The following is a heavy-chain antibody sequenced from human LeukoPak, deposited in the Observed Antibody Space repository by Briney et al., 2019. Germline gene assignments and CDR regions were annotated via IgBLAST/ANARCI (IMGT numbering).Heavy chain of an antibody. CDR1: GDSVSSNSAA. V-gene: IGHV6-1*01. CDR3: ARDYSLEAVDSSSWIHRNYYYYYMDV. Sequence: SQTLSLTCAISGDSVSSNSAAWNWIRQSPSRGLEWLGRTYYRSKWYNDYAVSVKSRITINPDTSKNQFSLQLNSVTPEDTAVYYCARDYSLEAVDSSSWIHRNYYYYYMDVWGKGTTVTVSS. CDR2: TYYRSKWYN. D-gene: IGHD6-13*01. J-gene: IGHJ6*03.